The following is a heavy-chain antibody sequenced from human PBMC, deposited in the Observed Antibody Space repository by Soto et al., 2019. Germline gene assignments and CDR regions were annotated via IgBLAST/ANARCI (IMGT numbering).Heavy chain of an antibody. Sequence: GESLKISCKGSGYSFTSYWIGWVRQMPGKGLEWMGIIYPGDSDTRYSPSFQGQVTISADKSISTAYLQWSSLKASDTAMYYCARQKLEYQLLSPYYYYGMDVWGQGTTVTACS. D-gene: IGHD2-2*01. CDR3: ARQKLEYQLLSPYYYYGMDV. J-gene: IGHJ6*02. V-gene: IGHV5-51*01. CDR1: GYSFTSYW. CDR2: IYPGDSDT.